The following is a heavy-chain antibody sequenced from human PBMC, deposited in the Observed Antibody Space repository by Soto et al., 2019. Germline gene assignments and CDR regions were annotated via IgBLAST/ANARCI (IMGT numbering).Heavy chain of an antibody. D-gene: IGHD6-13*01. CDR1: GGTFSSCA. CDR2: ISAYNGNT. V-gene: IGHV1-18*01. J-gene: IGHJ6*02. Sequence: ASVKVSCKASGGTFSSCAISWLRQAPGQGLEWMGWISAYNGNTNYAQKLQGRVTMTTDTSTSTAYMELRSLRSDDTAVYYCARVAEKSSSWITYYYYYGMDVWGQGTTVTVSS. CDR3: ARVAEKSSSWITYYYYYGMDV.